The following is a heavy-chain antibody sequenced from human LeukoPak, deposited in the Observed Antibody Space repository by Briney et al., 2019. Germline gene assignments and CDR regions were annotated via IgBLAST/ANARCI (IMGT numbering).Heavy chain of an antibody. D-gene: IGHD6-13*01. CDR3: AKEGVYSSSWYGNWYLDL. V-gene: IGHV3-23*01. Sequence: GGSLRLSCAASGFTFSSYAMSWVRQAPGKGLEWVSAISGSGGSTYYADSVKGRFTISRDNSKNTLYLQMNSLRAEDTAVYYCAKEGVYSSSWYGNWYLDLWGRGTLVTVSS. CDR1: GFTFSSYA. CDR2: ISGSGGST. J-gene: IGHJ2*01.